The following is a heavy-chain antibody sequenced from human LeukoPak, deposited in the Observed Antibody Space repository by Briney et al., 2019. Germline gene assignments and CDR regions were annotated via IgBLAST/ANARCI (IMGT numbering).Heavy chain of an antibody. CDR3: VKDLSYETSGSFFDH. J-gene: IGHJ4*02. V-gene: IGHV3-43*01. CDR1: GFSFEDTT. Sequence: GGSLRLSCAASGFSFEDTTMHWVRQAPGKTLEWVSLISWDGTTYYTDSVKGRFTISRDNSKESLYLQMDTLRSEATAFYYCVKDLSYETSGSFFDHWGQETLVTVS. CDR2: ISWDGTT. D-gene: IGHD3-22*01.